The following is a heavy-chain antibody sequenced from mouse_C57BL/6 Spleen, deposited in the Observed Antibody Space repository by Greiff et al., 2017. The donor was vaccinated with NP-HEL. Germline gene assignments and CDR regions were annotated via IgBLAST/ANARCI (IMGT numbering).Heavy chain of an antibody. CDR2: IDPENGDT. D-gene: IGHD1-1*01. CDR1: GFNIKDDY. V-gene: IGHV14-4*01. Sequence: EVKLMESGAELVRPGASVKLSCTASGFNIKDDYMHWVKQRPEQGLEWIGWIDPENGDTEYASKFQGKATITADPSSNTAYLQLSSLTSEDTAVYYCTSYPNYYGSSPWFAYWGQGTLVTVSA. J-gene: IGHJ3*01. CDR3: TSYPNYYGSSPWFAY.